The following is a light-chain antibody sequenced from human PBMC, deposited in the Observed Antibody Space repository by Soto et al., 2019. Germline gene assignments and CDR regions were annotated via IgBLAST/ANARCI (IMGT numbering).Light chain of an antibody. Sequence: DIQMTQSPSTLSASVGGRVTITCRASQSVGTWVAWYQQKPGKAPKLLIYGASNLESGVPSRFSGSGSGTEFTRTITTLQPHDFATYFCQLYNRNTWSFGPGTKVDI. CDR3: QLYNRNTWS. CDR1: QSVGTW. J-gene: IGKJ1*01. CDR2: GAS. V-gene: IGKV1-5*01.